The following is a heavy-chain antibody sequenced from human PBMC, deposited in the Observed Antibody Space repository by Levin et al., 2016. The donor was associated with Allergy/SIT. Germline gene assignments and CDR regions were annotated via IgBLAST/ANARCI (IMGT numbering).Heavy chain of an antibody. V-gene: IGHV3-64*04. CDR2: ISSNGGST. D-gene: IGHD2-2*01. CDR1: GFTFSSYA. CDR3: ARDMVPAARPYYYYGMDV. Sequence: GESLKISCSASGFTFSSYAMHWVRQAPGKGLEYVSAISSNGGSTYYADSVKGRFTISRDNAKNSLYLQMNSLRAEGTAVYYCARDMVPAARPYYYYGMDVWGQGTTVTVSS. J-gene: IGHJ6*02.